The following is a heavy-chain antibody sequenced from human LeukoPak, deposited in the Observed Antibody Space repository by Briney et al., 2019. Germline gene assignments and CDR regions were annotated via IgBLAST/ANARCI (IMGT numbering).Heavy chain of an antibody. CDR2: ISGSGDDSSSGGAT. V-gene: IGHV3-23*03. CDR3: AKDYTICAGDCSSPGDAFDL. CDR1: GFRFSTYA. D-gene: IGHD2-21*02. J-gene: IGHJ3*01. Sequence: GGSLRLSCVASGFRFSTYAMSWVRQSPGKGPEWVSGISGSGDDSSSGGATHYEDSVRGRFTISRDNSKNTLHLEMNSLRVEDTALYYCAKDYTICAGDCSSPGDAFDLWGQGTMVTVSS.